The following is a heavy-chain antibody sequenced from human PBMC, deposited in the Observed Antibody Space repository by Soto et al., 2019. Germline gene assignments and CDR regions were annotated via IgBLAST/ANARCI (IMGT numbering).Heavy chain of an antibody. J-gene: IGHJ6*02. CDR3: AKAGKYYDILTGFSGPQNYYGMDV. CDR1: GFTFSSYA. CDR2: ISGSGGST. Sequence: PGGSLRLSCAASGFTFSSYAMSWVRQAPGKGLEWVSAISGSGGSTYYADSVKGRFTISRDNSKNTLYLQMNSLGAEDTAVYYCAKAGKYYDILTGFSGPQNYYGMDVWGQGTTVTVSS. V-gene: IGHV3-23*01. D-gene: IGHD3-9*01.